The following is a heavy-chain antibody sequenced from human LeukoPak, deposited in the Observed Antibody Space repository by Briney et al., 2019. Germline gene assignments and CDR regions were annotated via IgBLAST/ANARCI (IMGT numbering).Heavy chain of an antibody. CDR2: ISDDESNK. J-gene: IGHJ4*02. D-gene: IGHD6-19*01. V-gene: IGHV3-30-3*01. CDR1: GFTFSSYP. CDR3: ARGDPSAPDY. Sequence: PGGSLRLSCAASGFTFSSYPMHWVRQAPGKGLEWVAVISDDESNKYYADSVRGRFTISRDHSKNTLYLQMNSLRSEDTAAYYCARGDPSAPDYWGQGTLVTVPS.